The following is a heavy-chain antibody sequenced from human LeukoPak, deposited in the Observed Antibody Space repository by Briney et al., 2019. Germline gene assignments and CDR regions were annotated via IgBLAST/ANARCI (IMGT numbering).Heavy chain of an antibody. J-gene: IGHJ3*01. V-gene: IGHV4-4*02. CDR2: IHRSGTT. Sequence: SETLSLTYAVSGGSISSKSWWSWVRQAPGRGLEWIGEIHRSGTTNYSPSLTSRATISVDTSKNQISLKVDSVTAADTAVYYCAKTRPGSNTFDLWGQGTMVTVSS. D-gene: IGHD2/OR15-2a*01. CDR3: AKTRPGSNTFDL. CDR1: GGSISSKSW.